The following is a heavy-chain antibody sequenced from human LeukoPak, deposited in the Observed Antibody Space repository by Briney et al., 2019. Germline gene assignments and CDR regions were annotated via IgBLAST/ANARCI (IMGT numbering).Heavy chain of an antibody. D-gene: IGHD3-10*01. CDR1: GFTVSSNY. CDR2: IYSGGST. V-gene: IGHV3-66*01. J-gene: IGHJ4*02. Sequence: GGSLRLSCAASGFTVSSNYMSWVRQAPGKGLEWVSVIYSGGSTYYADTVKGRFTISRDNSKNTLYLQMNSLRAEDTAVYYCSHMRFGEFLDYWGQGTLVTVSS. CDR3: SHMRFGEFLDY.